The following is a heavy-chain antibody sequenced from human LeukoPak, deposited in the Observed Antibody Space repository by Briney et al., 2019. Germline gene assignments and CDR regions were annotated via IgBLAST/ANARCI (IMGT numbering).Heavy chain of an antibody. D-gene: IGHD5-12*01. V-gene: IGHV3-30-3*01. CDR3: AKDRPTWPTDY. Sequence: GGSLRLSCAASGFTFSSYAMHWVRQAPGKGLEWVAVISYDGSNKYYADSVKGRFTISRDNSKNTLFLQMNSLRAEDTAVYYCAKDRPTWPTDYWGQGTLVTVSS. CDR2: ISYDGSNK. CDR1: GFTFSSYA. J-gene: IGHJ4*02.